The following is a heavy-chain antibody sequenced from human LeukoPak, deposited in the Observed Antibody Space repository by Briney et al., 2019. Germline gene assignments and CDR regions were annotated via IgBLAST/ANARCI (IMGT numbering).Heavy chain of an antibody. V-gene: IGHV3-74*01. D-gene: IGHD6-13*01. CDR1: GFTFSSYW. Sequence: GGSLRLSCAASGFTFSSYWMYWVRQVPGKGLVWVSRINSDGSSTTYADSVKGRFTISRDNAKNTLFLQINSLRVEDTAVYYCAGSPDSSSWYSYWYFDLWGRGTLVTVSS. J-gene: IGHJ2*01. CDR2: INSDGSST. CDR3: AGSPDSSSWYSYWYFDL.